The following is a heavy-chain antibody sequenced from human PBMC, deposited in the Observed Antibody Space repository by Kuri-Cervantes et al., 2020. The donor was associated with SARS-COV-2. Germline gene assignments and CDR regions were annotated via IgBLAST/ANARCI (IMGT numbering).Heavy chain of an antibody. CDR3: ARDGIGFDP. V-gene: IGHV3-30-3*01. CDR2: ISYDGSNK. J-gene: IGHJ5*02. D-gene: IGHD2-21*01. CDR1: GFTFGDYA. Sequence: GESLKISCTASGFTFGDYAMSWFRQAPGKGLEWVAVISYDGSNKYYADSVKGRFTISRDNSKNTLYLQMNSLRAEDTAVYYCARDGIGFDPWGQGTLVTVSS.